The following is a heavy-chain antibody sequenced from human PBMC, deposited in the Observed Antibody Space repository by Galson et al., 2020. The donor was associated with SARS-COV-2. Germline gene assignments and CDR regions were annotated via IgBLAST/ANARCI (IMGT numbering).Heavy chain of an antibody. CDR2: IYYSGST. V-gene: IGHV4-39*07. CDR3: ARPINYDFWGWDTFDI. D-gene: IGHD3-3*01. CDR1: GGSISSSSYY. J-gene: IGHJ3*02. Sequence: SETLSLTCTVSGGSISSSSYYWGWIRQPPGKGLEWIGSIYYSGSTYYNPSLKSRVTISVDTSKNQFSLKLSSVTAADTAVYYCARPINYDFWGWDTFDIWGQGTMVTVSS.